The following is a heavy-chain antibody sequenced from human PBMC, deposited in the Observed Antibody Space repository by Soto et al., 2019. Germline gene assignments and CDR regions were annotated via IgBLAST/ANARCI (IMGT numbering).Heavy chain of an antibody. J-gene: IGHJ4*02. D-gene: IGHD2-15*01. V-gene: IGHV4-31*03. CDR3: ARVPLDSRYCSP. Sequence: SETLSLTCTVSGGSISSGGYYWSWIRQHPGKGLEWIGYIYYSGSTYYNPSLKSRVTISVDTSKNQFSLKLSSVTAADTAVYYCARVPLDSRYCSPWGQGTLVTVSS. CDR1: GGSISSGGYY. CDR2: IYYSGST.